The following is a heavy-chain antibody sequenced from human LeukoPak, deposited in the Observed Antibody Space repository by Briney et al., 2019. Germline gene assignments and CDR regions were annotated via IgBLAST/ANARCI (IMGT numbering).Heavy chain of an antibody. D-gene: IGHD7-27*01. CDR1: VGSIRVYH. V-gene: IGHV4-59*12. CDR2: FSNGGTN. Sequence: SDTLSLPCSVRVGSIRVYHWRGTRRPREEALSWIGYFSNGGTNNQNPSLKGRVNMSVDTSKNQFSLKLSSVTAADTAVYYCARESNWGDYWGQGTLVTVSS. CDR3: ARESNWGDY. J-gene: IGHJ4*02.